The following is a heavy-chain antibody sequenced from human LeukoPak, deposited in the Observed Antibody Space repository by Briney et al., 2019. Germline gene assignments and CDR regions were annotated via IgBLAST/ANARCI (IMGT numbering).Heavy chain of an antibody. J-gene: IGHJ6*02. D-gene: IGHD1-26*01. CDR1: GGSFSGYY. Sequence: ETLSLTCAVYGGSFSGYYWSWVRQAPGKGLEWVANIKQAGSEKYYVDSVKGRFTISRDNAKNSLYLQMNSLRAEDTAVYYCARVGLFTYYGVDVWGQGTTVTVSS. V-gene: IGHV3-7*01. CDR2: IKQAGSEK. CDR3: ARVGLFTYYGVDV.